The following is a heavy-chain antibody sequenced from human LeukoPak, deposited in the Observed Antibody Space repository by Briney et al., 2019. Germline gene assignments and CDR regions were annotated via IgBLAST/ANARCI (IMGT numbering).Heavy chain of an antibody. V-gene: IGHV4-31*03. Sequence: SETLSLTCTVSGYSISSGGYYWSWIRQHPGKGLEWIGYIYYSGSTYYNPSLKSRVTISVDTSKNQFSLKLSSVTAADTAVYYCARVQREMATIPFDYWGQGTLVTVSS. D-gene: IGHD5-24*01. CDR1: GYSISSGGYY. CDR2: IYYSGST. CDR3: ARVQREMATIPFDY. J-gene: IGHJ4*02.